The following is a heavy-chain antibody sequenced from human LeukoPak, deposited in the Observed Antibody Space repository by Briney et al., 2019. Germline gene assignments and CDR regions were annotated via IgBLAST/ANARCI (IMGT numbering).Heavy chain of an antibody. CDR1: GFTLSSYS. V-gene: IGHV3-21*01. J-gene: IGHJ4*02. D-gene: IGHD3-3*01. CDR3: ARQRAPYYDFWSGYYFFDY. CDR2: ISSSSSYI. Sequence: GGSLRLSCAASGFTLSSYSMNWVRQAPGKGLEWVSSISSSSSYIYYADSVKGRFTISRDNAKNSLYLQMNSLRAEDTAVYYCARQRAPYYDFWSGYYFFDYWGQGTLVTVSS.